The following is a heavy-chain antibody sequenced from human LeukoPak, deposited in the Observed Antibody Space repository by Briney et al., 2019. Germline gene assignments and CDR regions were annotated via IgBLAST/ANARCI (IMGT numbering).Heavy chain of an antibody. V-gene: IGHV1-69*13. D-gene: IGHD3-16*01. CDR1: GGTFSSFA. Sequence: ASVKVSCKASGGTFSSFAIGWVRQAPGQGLEWMGGIIPTSSVPNYAQKFRDRLTISADESARTAYLELSSLTSDDTAVYYCAREPQVGESTSNFWRQGTLVTVSS. CDR3: AREPQVGESTSNF. CDR2: IIPTSSVP. J-gene: IGHJ4*02.